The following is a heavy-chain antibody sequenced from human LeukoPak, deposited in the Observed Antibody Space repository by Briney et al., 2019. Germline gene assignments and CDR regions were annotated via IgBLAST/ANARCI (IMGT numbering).Heavy chain of an antibody. CDR3: ARHYYESSGYDAFDM. CDR2: IYYSGST. V-gene: IGHV4-59*08. CDR1: GGSISSFY. Sequence: SETLSLTCTVSGGSISSFYWSWFRQPPGKGLEWIGYIYYSGSTNYNPSLKSRVTISVDTSKNQFSLKLSSVTAADTAVYYCARHYYESSGYDAFDMWGQGTMVTVSS. D-gene: IGHD3-22*01. J-gene: IGHJ3*02.